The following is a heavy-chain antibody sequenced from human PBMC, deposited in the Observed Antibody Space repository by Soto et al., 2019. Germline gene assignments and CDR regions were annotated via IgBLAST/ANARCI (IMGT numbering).Heavy chain of an antibody. CDR3: ALDLADVHLWDVFDV. V-gene: IGHV1-69*01. Sequence: QVQLVQSGPELKKPGSSVKFSCKAPGDTFNSYGISWVRQAPGQGLEWMGGIVPMFGTTNLALKFEDRVTITANELTATVYLEIRGLTSEATAVDDCALDLADVHLWDVFDVWGHGTRVTVSS. CDR1: GDTFNSYG. CDR2: IVPMFGTT. J-gene: IGHJ3*01. D-gene: IGHD6-13*01.